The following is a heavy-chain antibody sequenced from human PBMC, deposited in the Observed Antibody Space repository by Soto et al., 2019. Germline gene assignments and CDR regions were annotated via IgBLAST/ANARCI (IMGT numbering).Heavy chain of an antibody. D-gene: IGHD3-3*01. V-gene: IGHV1-3*01. CDR1: GYTFSSHA. Sequence: ASVKVSCKASGYTFSSHAIHWLRQAPGQRLEWMGWINAGNGDTNYSQKFQGRVAFTTDTSARSAYMELSTLRSEDTAVYYCARDRARIAVFGVVYYFDYWGHGTVVTVSS. J-gene: IGHJ4*01. CDR3: ARDRARIAVFGVVYYFDY. CDR2: INAGNGDT.